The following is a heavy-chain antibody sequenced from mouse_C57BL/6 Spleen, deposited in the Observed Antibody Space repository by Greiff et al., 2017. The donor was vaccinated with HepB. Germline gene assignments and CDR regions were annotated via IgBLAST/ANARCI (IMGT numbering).Heavy chain of an antibody. D-gene: IGHD2-5*01. CDR3: TTFSNYGDFDV. V-gene: IGHV14-1*01. CDR1: GFNIKDYY. CDR2: IDPEDGDT. J-gene: IGHJ1*03. Sequence: SGAELVRPGASVKLSCTASGFNIKDYYMHWVKQRPEQGLEWIGRIDPEDGDTEYAPKFQGKATMTAATSSNTAYLQLSSLTSEDTAVYYCTTFSNYGDFDVWGTGTTVTVSS.